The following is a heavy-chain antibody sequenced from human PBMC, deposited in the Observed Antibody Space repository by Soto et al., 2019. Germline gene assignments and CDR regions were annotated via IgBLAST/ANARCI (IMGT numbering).Heavy chain of an antibody. D-gene: IGHD3-3*01. Sequence: QVQLVQSGAEVKKPGSSVKVSCKASGGTFSRYAISWVRQAPGQGREWMGGIIPIFGTANYAQKFQARVTSAADESTSTAYMEVSSLRSEDTAVYYCERGGAMFGVCIKGEGYCYGMDVWGQGTTVTVSS. CDR2: IIPIFGTA. J-gene: IGHJ6*02. CDR3: ERGGAMFGVCIKGEGYCYGMDV. CDR1: GGTFSRYA. V-gene: IGHV1-69*01.